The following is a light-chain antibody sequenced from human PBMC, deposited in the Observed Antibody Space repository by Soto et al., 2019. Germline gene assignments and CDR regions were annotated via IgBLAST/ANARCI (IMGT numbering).Light chain of an antibody. CDR1: SSDVGGYNY. V-gene: IGLV2-8*01. CDR3: SSYAGSSNV. J-gene: IGLJ1*01. Sequence: QSVLTQPPSASGSPGQSVAISFTGTSSDVGGYNYVSWYQQHPGKAPKRMIYEVNKRPSGVPDRFSGSKSGNTASLTVSGLPAEDEADYYCSSYAGSSNVFGTGTKVTLL. CDR2: EVN.